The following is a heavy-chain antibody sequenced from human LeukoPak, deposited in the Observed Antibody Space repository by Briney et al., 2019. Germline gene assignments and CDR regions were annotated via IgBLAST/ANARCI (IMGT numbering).Heavy chain of an antibody. Sequence: SETLSLTCAVYGVSFSGYYWSWIRQPPGKGLEWIGEINHSGSTNYNPSLKSRVTISVDTSKNQFSLKLSSVTAADTAVYYCAYGDYDLAFDIWGQGTMVTVSS. V-gene: IGHV4-34*01. CDR1: GVSFSGYY. CDR2: INHSGST. CDR3: AYGDYDLAFDI. D-gene: IGHD4-17*01. J-gene: IGHJ3*02.